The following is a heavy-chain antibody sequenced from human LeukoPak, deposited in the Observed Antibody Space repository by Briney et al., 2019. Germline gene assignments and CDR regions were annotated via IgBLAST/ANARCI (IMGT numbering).Heavy chain of an antibody. J-gene: IGHJ6*03. V-gene: IGHV4-4*07. CDR1: GGSISSYY. CDR2: IYTSGST. D-gene: IGHD2-2*02. Sequence: SETLSLTCTVSGGSISSYYWSWIRQPAGKGLEWIGRIYTSGSTNYNPSLKSRVTMSVDTSKNQFSLKLSSVTAADTAVYYCARDQATAIHSTHYYYVDVWGKGTTVTVSS. CDR3: ARDQATAIHSTHYYYVDV.